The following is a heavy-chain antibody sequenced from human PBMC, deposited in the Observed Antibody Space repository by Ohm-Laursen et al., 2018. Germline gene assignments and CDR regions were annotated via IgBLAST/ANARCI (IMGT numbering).Heavy chain of an antibody. V-gene: IGHV3-53*01. CDR2: IYSGGST. CDR1: GFTVSSNY. J-gene: IGHJ4*02. Sequence: SLRLSCTASGFTVSSNYMSWVRQAPGKGLEWVSVIYSGGSTYYADSVKGRFTISRDNAKNSLYLQMNSLRAEDTAVYYCASRRVGAGVVDYWGQGTLVTVSS. CDR3: ASRRVGAGVVDY. D-gene: IGHD1-26*01.